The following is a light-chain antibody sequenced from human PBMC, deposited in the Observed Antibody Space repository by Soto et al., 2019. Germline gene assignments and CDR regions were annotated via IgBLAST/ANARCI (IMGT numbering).Light chain of an antibody. V-gene: IGLV2-14*01. CDR3: SSSTSSSTLVV. CDR2: DVS. CDR1: SSDVGGYNY. Sequence: QSALTQPASVSGSPGQSITISCTGTSSDVGGYNYVSWYQQHPGKAPKLMAFDVSNRPSGVSHRFSGSKSGNTASLTISGLQAADEADYCCSSSTSSSTLVVFGGGTQLTVL. J-gene: IGLJ2*01.